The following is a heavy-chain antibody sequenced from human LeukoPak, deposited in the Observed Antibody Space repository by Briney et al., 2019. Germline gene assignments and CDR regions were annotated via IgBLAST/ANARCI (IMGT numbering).Heavy chain of an antibody. CDR1: GDSITSYF. D-gene: IGHD6-13*01. CDR3: ARGPFRDSSSWYYFDY. J-gene: IGHJ4*02. V-gene: IGHV4-59*01. CDR2: VFYIGST. Sequence: SETLSLTCTVSGDSITSYFWSWIRQPPGKGLEWIGYVFYIGSTNYNPSLKGRVTLSVDTSKNQFSQNLRSVTAADTAVYYCARGPFRDSSSWYYFDYWGQGTLVTVSS.